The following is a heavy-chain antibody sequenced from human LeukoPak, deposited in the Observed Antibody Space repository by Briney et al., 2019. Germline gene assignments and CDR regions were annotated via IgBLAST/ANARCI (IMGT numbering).Heavy chain of an antibody. D-gene: IGHD4-17*01. CDR3: ARERYGNRFDP. J-gene: IGHJ5*02. V-gene: IGHV1-69*05. CDR2: IIPISGTA. CDR1: GGTFSSYA. Sequence: SVKVSCKASGGTFSSYAISWVRQAPGQGLEWMGGIIPISGTANYAQKFQGRVTITTDESTSTAYMELSSLISEDTAVYFCARERYGNRFDPGGRGTLVTVAS.